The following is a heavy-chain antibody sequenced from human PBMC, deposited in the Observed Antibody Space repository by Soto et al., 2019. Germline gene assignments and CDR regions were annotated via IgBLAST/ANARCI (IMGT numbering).Heavy chain of an antibody. CDR3: AHPLDSATTSSWAYDAFDI. CDR2: IYWDDDK. Sequence: QITLKESGPTLVNPTQTLTLTCTFSGFSLSTSGVGVGCIRQPPGQALELLDIIYWDDDKRYSPSLKTRLTTNKDTSKNQVALTMTNIDPGDTATYYCAHPLDSATTSSWAYDAFDIWGQGTMVTVSS. J-gene: IGHJ3*02. V-gene: IGHV2-5*02. D-gene: IGHD6-13*01. CDR1: GFSLSTSGVG.